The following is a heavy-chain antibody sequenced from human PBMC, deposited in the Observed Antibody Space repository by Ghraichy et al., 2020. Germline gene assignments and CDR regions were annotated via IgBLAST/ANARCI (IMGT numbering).Heavy chain of an antibody. D-gene: IGHD1-26*01. V-gene: IGHV4-59*08. CDR1: GDSISNFY. CDR2: IYSSGST. J-gene: IGHJ6*02. CDR3: ARRRSGSFYHYTMDV. Sequence: SQTLLLTCTVSGDSISNFYWSWIRQPPGKGLEWIGYIYSSGSTSYNPSLKSRVTMSADTSKNQISLKLSSVTATDTAVYYCARRRSGSFYHYTMDVWGQGTTVTVSS.